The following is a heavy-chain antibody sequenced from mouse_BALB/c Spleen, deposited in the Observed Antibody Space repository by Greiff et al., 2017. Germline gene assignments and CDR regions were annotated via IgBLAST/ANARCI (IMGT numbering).Heavy chain of an antibody. D-gene: IGHD1-1*01. CDR1: GYTFSSYW. J-gene: IGHJ1*01. V-gene: IGHV1-9*01. CDR3: ASRVSVDWYLDV. CDR2: ILPGSGST. Sequence: QVQLQQSGAELMKPGASVKISCKATGYTFSSYWIEWVKQRPGHGLEWIGEILPGSGSTNYNEKFKGKATFTADTSSNTAYMQLSSLTSEDSAVYCCASRVSVDWYLDVWGAGTTVTVSS.